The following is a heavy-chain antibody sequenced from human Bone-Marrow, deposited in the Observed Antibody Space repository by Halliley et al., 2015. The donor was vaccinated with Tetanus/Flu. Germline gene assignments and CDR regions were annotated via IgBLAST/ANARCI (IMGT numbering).Heavy chain of an antibody. CDR2: VYFTGNT. Sequence: TLSLTCNVSTGSSDSHTYYWGWIRQPPGKGLEWIGSVYFTGNTYYNTSLKSRVTMSVHTSKNQFSLKLSSVTAADTAVYYCARHGFAATAPRGNAFDIWGPGTLVTVSS. CDR1: TGSSDSHTYY. D-gene: IGHD6-13*01. V-gene: IGHV4-39*01. CDR3: ARHGFAATAPRGNAFDI. J-gene: IGHJ3*02.